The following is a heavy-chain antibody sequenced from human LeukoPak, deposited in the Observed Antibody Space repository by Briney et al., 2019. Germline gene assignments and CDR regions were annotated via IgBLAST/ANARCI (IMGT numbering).Heavy chain of an antibody. D-gene: IGHD4-17*01. CDR1: GVTFSNYA. J-gene: IGHJ4*02. CDR2: ISGSGGST. CDR3: ARCTTGNTHYPIDY. Sequence: GRSLRLSCAASGVTFSNYAMSWVRQAPGKGLEWASAISGSGGSTYYADSVKGRFTTSRDNSKNTLYLQMNSLRAEDTAIYYCARCTTGNTHYPIDYWGQGTLVTVSS. V-gene: IGHV3-23*01.